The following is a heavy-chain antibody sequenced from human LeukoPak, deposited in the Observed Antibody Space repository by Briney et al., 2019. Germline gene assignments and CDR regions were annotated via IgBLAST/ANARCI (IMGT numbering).Heavy chain of an antibody. Sequence: GESLSLTCAASGFTFSSYEMNWVRQAPGKGLQRFSYISSSGSTIYYAASVKGRFTISRDNAKNSLYLQMNSLRAEDTAVYFCARDSGNDWFDPWGQGTLVTVSS. CDR2: ISSSGSTI. CDR1: GFTFSSYE. CDR3: ARDSGNDWFDP. J-gene: IGHJ5*02. D-gene: IGHD1-1*01. V-gene: IGHV3-48*03.